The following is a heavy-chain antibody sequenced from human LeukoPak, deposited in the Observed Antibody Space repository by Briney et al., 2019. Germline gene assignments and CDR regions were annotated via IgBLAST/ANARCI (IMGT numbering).Heavy chain of an antibody. Sequence: GGSLRLSCAASGFTFSSYAMSWVRQAPGKGLEWVSTISGSGGSTYYADSVKGRFTISRDNSKNTLYLQMNSLRAEDTAVYYCAKDSSEMVFGVANAHDYWGQGTLVTVSS. CDR2: ISGSGGST. CDR1: GFTFSSYA. CDR3: AKDSSEMVFGVANAHDY. D-gene: IGHD6-13*01. J-gene: IGHJ4*02. V-gene: IGHV3-23*01.